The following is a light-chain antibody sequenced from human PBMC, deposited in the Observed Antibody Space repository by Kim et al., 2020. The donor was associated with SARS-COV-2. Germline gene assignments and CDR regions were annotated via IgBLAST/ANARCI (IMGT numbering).Light chain of an antibody. CDR2: SNN. CDR3: AAWDDSLNGYV. Sequence: GQRVTISCSGSSSNIGSNTVNWYQQRPGTAHKLLIYSNNQRPSGVPDRFSGSKSGTSASLAISGLQSEDEAEYYCAAWDDSLNGYVFGTGTKVTVL. CDR1: SSNIGSNT. J-gene: IGLJ1*01. V-gene: IGLV1-44*01.